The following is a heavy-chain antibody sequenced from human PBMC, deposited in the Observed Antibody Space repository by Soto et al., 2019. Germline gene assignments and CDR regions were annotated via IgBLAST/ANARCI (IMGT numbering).Heavy chain of an antibody. J-gene: IGHJ4*02. CDR1: GFTFSSYA. D-gene: IGHD4-17*01. Sequence: QVQLVESGGGVVQPGRSLRLSCAASGFTFSSYAMHWVRQAPGKGLEWVAVISYDGSNKYYADSVKGRFTISRENSKNTLYLQMNSLRAEDTAVYYCARDPSDYGDYYFDYWGQGTLVTVSS. V-gene: IGHV3-30-3*01. CDR2: ISYDGSNK. CDR3: ARDPSDYGDYYFDY.